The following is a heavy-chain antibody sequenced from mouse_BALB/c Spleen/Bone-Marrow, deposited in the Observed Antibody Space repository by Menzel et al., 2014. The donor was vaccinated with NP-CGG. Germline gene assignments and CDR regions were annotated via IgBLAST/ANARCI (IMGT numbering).Heavy chain of an antibody. CDR3: AIDY. CDR1: GYTFTNTW. CDR2: INPSTGYA. Sequence: VQLQQSGPELAKPGASVKMSCKAYGYTFTNTWIHWIKQRPGQGLEWIGYINPSTGYAEYNQNFKDKATLTVDKSSSPAFMHLSVLSSEDAAVYYCAIDYWGQGTTLTVSS. V-gene: IGHV1-7*01. J-gene: IGHJ2*01.